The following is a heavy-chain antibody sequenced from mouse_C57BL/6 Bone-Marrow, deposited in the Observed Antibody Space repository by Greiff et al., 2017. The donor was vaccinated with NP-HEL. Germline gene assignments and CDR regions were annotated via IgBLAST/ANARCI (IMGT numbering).Heavy chain of an antibody. D-gene: IGHD1-1*01. CDR3: ARILFITTVVANWYFDV. CDR1: GYTFTSYW. Sequence: VQLQQPGAELVRPGTSVKLSCKASGYTFTSYWMHWVKQRPGQGLEWIGVIDPSDSYTNYNQKFKGKATLTVDTSSSTAYMQLSSLTSEDSAVYYCARILFITTVVANWYFDVWGTGTTVTVSS. V-gene: IGHV1-59*01. J-gene: IGHJ1*03. CDR2: IDPSDSYT.